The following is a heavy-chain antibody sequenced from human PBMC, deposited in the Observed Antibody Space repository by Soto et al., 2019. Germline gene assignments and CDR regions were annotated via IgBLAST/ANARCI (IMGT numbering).Heavy chain of an antibody. Sequence: SVKVSCKASGGTFSSYAISWVRQAPGQGLEWMGGIIPIFGTANYAQKFQGRVTITADESTSTAYMELSSLRSEDTAVYYCARDPSYCGGDCYQGGMDVWGQGTTVTV. V-gene: IGHV1-69*01. CDR3: ARDPSYCGGDCYQGGMDV. J-gene: IGHJ6*02. CDR1: GGTFSSYA. CDR2: IIPIFGTA. D-gene: IGHD2-21*02.